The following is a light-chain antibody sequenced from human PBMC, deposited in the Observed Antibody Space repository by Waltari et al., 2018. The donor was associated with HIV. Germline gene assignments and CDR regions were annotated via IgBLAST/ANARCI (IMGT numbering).Light chain of an antibody. CDR2: DNE. Sequence: QSILTQPPSVSAAPGQKVSFSCSGRNSNVANNYVSWYQQVPGKAPRLLIYDNEKRPSGIPDRFSASKAGMSATLDITGLQIVDEADYYCGTWDSSLNLYVFGPGTTVAVL. J-gene: IGLJ1*01. CDR3: GTWDSSLNLYV. CDR1: NSNVANNY. V-gene: IGLV1-51*01.